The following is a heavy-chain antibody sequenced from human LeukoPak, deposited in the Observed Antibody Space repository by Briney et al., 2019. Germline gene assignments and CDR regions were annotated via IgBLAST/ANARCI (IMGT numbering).Heavy chain of an antibody. D-gene: IGHD3-3*01. CDR1: GGTTSSGGYY. V-gene: IGHV4-31*03. CDR3: ARGYASAISGVVAPAEY. CDR2: IYYSGST. Sequence: SETLSLTCTVSGGTTSSGGYYWSWLGQGPGKGLAWIGSIYYSGSTYYYQCLKSRVTMSVDTSKNQFYLKLSSVTAADTAVYYCARGYASAISGVVAPAEYWGQGTLVTVSS. J-gene: IGHJ4*02.